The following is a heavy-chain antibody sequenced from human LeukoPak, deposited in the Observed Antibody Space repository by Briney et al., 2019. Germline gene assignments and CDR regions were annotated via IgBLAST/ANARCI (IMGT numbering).Heavy chain of an antibody. CDR3: ARSSGYPAHGFDI. J-gene: IGHJ3*02. CDR1: GYTFTGYY. V-gene: IGHV1-2*06. Sequence: ASVTVSCKASGYTFTGYYMHWVRQAPGQGLEWRGRINPNSGGTNYAQKFQGRVTMIRDTSISTAYMELSRLRSDETAVYYCARSSGYPAHGFDIWGQGTMVTVSS. D-gene: IGHD3-22*01. CDR2: INPNSGGT.